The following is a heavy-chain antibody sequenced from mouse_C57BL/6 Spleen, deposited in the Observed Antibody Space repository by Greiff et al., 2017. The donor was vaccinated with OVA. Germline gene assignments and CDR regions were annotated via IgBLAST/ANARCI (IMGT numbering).Heavy chain of an antibody. CDR2: IWSDGST. CDR1: GFSLTSYG. D-gene: IGHD2-4*01. V-gene: IGHV2-6*03. Sequence: VKVVESGPGLVAPSQSLSITCTVSGFSLTSYGVHWVRQPPGKGLEWLVVIWSDGSTTYNSALKSRLSISKDNSKSQVFLKMNSLQTDDTAMYYCARENDYVGYAMDYWGQGTSVTVSS. CDR3: ARENDYVGYAMDY. J-gene: IGHJ4*01.